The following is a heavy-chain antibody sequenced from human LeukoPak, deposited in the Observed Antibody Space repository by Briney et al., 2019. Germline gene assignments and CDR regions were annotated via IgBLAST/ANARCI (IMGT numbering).Heavy chain of an antibody. V-gene: IGHV1-8*03. J-gene: IGHJ4*02. D-gene: IGHD5-24*01. Sequence: ASVNVSCKASGYLFTSYAINWVRQATGHRREWMGWMNPNSGNTGYAQKLQGRVTITRNTSISTAYMELSSLRSEDTAVYYCARGRRWLQLLFDYWGQGTLVTVSS. CDR1: GYLFTSYA. CDR2: MNPNSGNT. CDR3: ARGRRWLQLLFDY.